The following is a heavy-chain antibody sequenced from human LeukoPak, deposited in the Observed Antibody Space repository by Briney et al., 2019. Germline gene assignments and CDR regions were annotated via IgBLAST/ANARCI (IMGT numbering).Heavy chain of an antibody. CDR2: INHSGST. D-gene: IGHD3-22*01. V-gene: IGHV4-34*01. Sequence: PSETLSLTCAVYGGSFSGYYWSWIRQPPGKGLEWIGEINHSGSTNYNPSLKSRVTISVDTSKNQFSLKLSSVTAADTAVYYCARVANYRLLDSSGSYSSPKYYFDYWGQGTLVTVSS. J-gene: IGHJ4*02. CDR3: ARVANYRLLDSSGSYSSPKYYFDY. CDR1: GGSFSGYY.